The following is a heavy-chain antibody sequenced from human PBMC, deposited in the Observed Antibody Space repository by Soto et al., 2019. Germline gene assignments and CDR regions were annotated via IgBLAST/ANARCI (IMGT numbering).Heavy chain of an antibody. J-gene: IGHJ6*02. Sequence: PGGSLRLSCEGSGFTFSSYEMNWVRQAPGKGLEWVSYISSSGSTKNYADSVKGRFTISRDNVKNSLYLQMNSLRAEDTAIYYCARVPQNFYYNGMDAWGQGTTVTVSS. CDR2: ISSSGSTK. CDR3: ARVPQNFYYNGMDA. V-gene: IGHV3-48*03. CDR1: GFTFSSYE.